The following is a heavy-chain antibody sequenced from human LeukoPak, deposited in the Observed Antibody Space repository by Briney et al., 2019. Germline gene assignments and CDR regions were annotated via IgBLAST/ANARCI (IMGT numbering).Heavy chain of an antibody. V-gene: IGHV3-48*02. J-gene: IGHJ4*02. Sequence: GGSLRLSCTASGFTFSNAWMSWVRQAPGKGLEWVSYISSRSSTIHYADSVKGRFTISRDNAKNSLYLQMNSLRDEDTAVYYCARGGGINDYWGQGTLVTVSS. CDR2: ISSRSSTI. CDR1: GFTFSNAW. D-gene: IGHD3-16*01. CDR3: ARGGGINDY.